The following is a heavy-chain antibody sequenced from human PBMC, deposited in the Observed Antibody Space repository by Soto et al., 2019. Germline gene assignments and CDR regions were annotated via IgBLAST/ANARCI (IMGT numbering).Heavy chain of an antibody. D-gene: IGHD6-19*01. CDR2: ISGHNGHT. CDR1: GYNFTTYG. J-gene: IGHJ4*02. V-gene: IGHV1-18*01. Sequence: QVPLVQSGAEVKKPGSSVKVSCKNSGYNFTTYGVSWVRQAPGQGLEWMGWISGHNGHTNYAQTFQGRGTMTTDTSTTAAYMEPRSLRSADTSVSCCARYQPYSTGYCYFDHWGQGTL. CDR3: ARYQPYSTGYCYFDH.